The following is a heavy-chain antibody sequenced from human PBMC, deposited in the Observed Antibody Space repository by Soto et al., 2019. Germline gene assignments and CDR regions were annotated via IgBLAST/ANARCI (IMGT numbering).Heavy chain of an antibody. CDR2: ISGSDDST. V-gene: IGHV3-23*01. J-gene: IGHJ4*02. D-gene: IGHD6-6*01. Sequence: PGGSLRLSCAASGFTFSSYAMSWVRQAPGKGLEWVSVISGSDDSTYYADSVKGRFTISRDNSKNTLYLQMNSLRAEDTAVYYCAKRSSSSTFDYWGQGNLVTVSS. CDR3: AKRSSSSTFDY. CDR1: GFTFSSYA.